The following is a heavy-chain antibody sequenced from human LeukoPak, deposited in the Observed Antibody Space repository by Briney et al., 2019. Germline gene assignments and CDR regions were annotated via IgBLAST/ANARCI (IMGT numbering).Heavy chain of an antibody. CDR3: ARGGASTHWFDP. CDR1: GGSISSYS. D-gene: IGHD2-2*01. V-gene: IGHV4-59*01. Sequence: SETLTLSCTVSGGSISSYSWSWVRQSPGKGLEWTGFFYNIGSANYNASLKSRVTISVDTSKNQFCLKLSSVTAAATAVYYCARGGASTHWFDPWGQGTLVTVSS. CDR2: FYNIGSA. J-gene: IGHJ5*02.